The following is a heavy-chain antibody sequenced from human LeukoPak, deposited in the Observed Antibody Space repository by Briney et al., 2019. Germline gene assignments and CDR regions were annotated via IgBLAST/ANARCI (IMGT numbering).Heavy chain of an antibody. J-gene: IGHJ3*02. CDR3: AKDRQYYGSGSYYIDAFDI. D-gene: IGHD3-10*01. V-gene: IGHV3-30*04. CDR2: ISYDGSNK. CDR1: GFTFSSYA. Sequence: GGSLRLSCAASGFTFSSYAMHWVRQAPGKGLEWVAVISYDGSNKYCADSVKGRFTISRDNSKNTLYLQMNSLRAEDTAVYYCAKDRQYYGSGSYYIDAFDIWGQGTMVTVSS.